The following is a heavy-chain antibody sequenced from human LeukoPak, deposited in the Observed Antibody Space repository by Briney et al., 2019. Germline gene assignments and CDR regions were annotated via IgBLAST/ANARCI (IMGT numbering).Heavy chain of an antibody. CDR3: ATDAVLFEH. V-gene: IGHV3-7*01. CDR1: GFTFSSYW. J-gene: IGHJ4*02. CDR2: IRQDGSEK. D-gene: IGHD6-19*01. Sequence: GGSLRLSCAASGFTFSSYWMSWVRQAPGKGLEWVANIRQDGSEKYYVDSVKGRFTISRDNAKNSLYLQMDSLRAEDTAVYYCATDAVLFEHLGQGTLVTVSS.